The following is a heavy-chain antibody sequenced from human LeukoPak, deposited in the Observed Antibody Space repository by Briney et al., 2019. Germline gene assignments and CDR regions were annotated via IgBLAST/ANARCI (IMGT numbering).Heavy chain of an antibody. CDR2: ISWNSGST. J-gene: IGHJ6*02. D-gene: IGHD2-2*01. CDR1: GFTFSSYA. Sequence: GGSLRLSCAASGFTFSSYAMSWVRQAPGKGLEWVSGISWNSGSTGYADSVKGRFTISRDNAKNSLYLQMNSLRAEDTALYYCAKDMGPIVVVPTAIVYYYYYGMDVWGQGTTVTVSS. V-gene: IGHV3-9*01. CDR3: AKDMGPIVVVPTAIVYYYYYGMDV.